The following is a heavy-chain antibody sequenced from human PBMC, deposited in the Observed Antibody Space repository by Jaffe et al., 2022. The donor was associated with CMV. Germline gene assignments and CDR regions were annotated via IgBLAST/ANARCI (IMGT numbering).Heavy chain of an antibody. J-gene: IGHJ3*02. D-gene: IGHD3-22*01. Sequence: EVQLVESGGGLVQPGGSLKLSCAASGFTFSGSAMHWVRQASGKGLEWVGRIRSKANSYATAYAASVKGRFTISRDDSKNTAYLQMNSLKTEDTAVYYCTRLTYYYDGGDAFDIWGQGTMVTVSS. CDR3: TRLTYYYDGGDAFDI. CDR1: GFTFSGSA. V-gene: IGHV3-73*01. CDR2: IRSKANSYAT.